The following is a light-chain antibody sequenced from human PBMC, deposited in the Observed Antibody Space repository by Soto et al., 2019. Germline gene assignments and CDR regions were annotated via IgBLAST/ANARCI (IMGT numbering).Light chain of an antibody. CDR3: QQYNTWLWT. J-gene: IGKJ1*01. Sequence: EVVMTQSPATLSVSPGERVTLSCRARQSINAHLAWYQQKPGQAPRLLIHGASTRATGIPARFSGSGFGTEFILTISRLQSEDFAVYYCQQYNTWLWTFGQGTKVEIQ. V-gene: IGKV3-15*01. CDR1: QSINAH. CDR2: GAS.